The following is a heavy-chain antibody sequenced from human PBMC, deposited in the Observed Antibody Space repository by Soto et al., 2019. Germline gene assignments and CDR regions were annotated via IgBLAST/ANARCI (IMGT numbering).Heavy chain of an antibody. D-gene: IGHD2-2*01. V-gene: IGHV3-30-3*01. J-gene: IGHJ2*01. CDR3: ARVTVVPGAIPHELRNWYFDL. CDR1: GFTFSGYT. CDR2: ILYDGTNK. Sequence: QVKLVESGGGVVQPGRSLRLSCGASGFTFSGYTMHWVRQAPGKGLEWVAVILYDGTNKYYAASVRGRFTISRDNSKNALYLPMNSLRVEDTAVYDCARVTVVPGAIPHELRNWYFDLWGRGTLVTVSS.